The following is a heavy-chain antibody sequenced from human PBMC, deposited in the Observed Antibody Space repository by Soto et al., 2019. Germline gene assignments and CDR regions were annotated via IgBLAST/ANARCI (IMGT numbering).Heavy chain of an antibody. D-gene: IGHD5-18*01. J-gene: IGHJ6*02. CDR2: IIPIFGTA. CDR1: GGTFSSYA. Sequence: ASVKVSCKASGGTFSSYAISWVRQAPGQGLELMGGIIPIFGTANYAQKFQGRVTITADESTSTAYMELSSLRSEDTAVYYCARGSRYSYELASPYYYGMDVWGQGTTVTVSS. V-gene: IGHV1-69*13. CDR3: ARGSRYSYELASPYYYGMDV.